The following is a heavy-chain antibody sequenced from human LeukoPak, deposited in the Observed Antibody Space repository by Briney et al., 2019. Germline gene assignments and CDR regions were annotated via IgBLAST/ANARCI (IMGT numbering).Heavy chain of an antibody. J-gene: IGHJ4*02. V-gene: IGHV3-48*04. Sequence: QSGGSLRLSCAASGFTFSNAWMSWVRQAPGKGLEWVSYISSSGSTIYYADSVKGRFTISRDNAKNSLYLQMNSLRAEDTAMYFCVRDVGAVRGEVYFDYWGQGTLVTVSS. CDR2: ISSSGSTI. CDR3: VRDVGAVRGEVYFDY. D-gene: IGHD3-10*01. CDR1: GFTFSNAW.